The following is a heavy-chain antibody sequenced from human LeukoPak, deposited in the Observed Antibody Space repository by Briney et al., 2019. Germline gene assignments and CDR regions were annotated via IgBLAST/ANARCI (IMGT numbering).Heavy chain of an antibody. CDR2: ISGSGGST. J-gene: IGHJ6*03. CDR1: GFTFSSYA. CDR3: AKREQQLVYYYYYYYMDV. D-gene: IGHD6-13*01. Sequence: PGGSLRLSCAASGFTFSSYAMSWVRQAPGKGLEWVSAISGSGGSTYYADSVKGRFTISRDNSKNTLYLQMNSLRAEDTAVYYCAKREQQLVYYYYYYYMDVWGKGTTVTVSS. V-gene: IGHV3-23*01.